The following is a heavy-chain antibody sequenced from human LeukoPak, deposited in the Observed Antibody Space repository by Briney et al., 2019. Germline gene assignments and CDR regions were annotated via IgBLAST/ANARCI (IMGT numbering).Heavy chain of an antibody. Sequence: PSETLSLTCTVSGGSISSYYWSWIRQPPGKGLEWIGYIYYSGSTNYNPSPKSRVTISVDTSKNQFSLKLSSVTAADTAVYYCASWSYYEVADYWGQGTLVTVSS. CDR1: GGSISSYY. D-gene: IGHD1-26*01. J-gene: IGHJ4*02. CDR2: IYYSGST. CDR3: ASWSYYEVADY. V-gene: IGHV4-59*01.